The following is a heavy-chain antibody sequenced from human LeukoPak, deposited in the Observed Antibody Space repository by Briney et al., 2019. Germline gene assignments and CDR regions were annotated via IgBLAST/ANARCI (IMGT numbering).Heavy chain of an antibody. V-gene: IGHV1-46*01. CDR1: GYIFTSYY. D-gene: IGHD3-22*01. CDR2: INPSGGST. Sequence: GASVKVSCKASGYIFTSYYMHWVRQAPGQGLEWMGIINPSGGSTSYAQKFQGRVTMTRDTSTSTVYMELSSLRSEDTAVYYCARDQSEYYYDSSGLRYWGQGTLVTVFS. CDR3: ARDQSEYYYDSSGLRY. J-gene: IGHJ4*02.